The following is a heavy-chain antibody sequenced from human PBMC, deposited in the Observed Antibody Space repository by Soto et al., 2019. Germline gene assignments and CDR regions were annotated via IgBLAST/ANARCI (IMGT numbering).Heavy chain of an antibody. J-gene: IGHJ6*02. Sequence: GASVKVSCKPSGYSFSDYFIHWVRQAPGQGLELVSWINPKTAATNYAKKFQGRVSLTWDTSSTTAYMELTRLRPDDTAVYYCARIKWGLNYYNGMDVWGQGTTVTVYS. CDR1: GYSFSDYF. CDR2: INPKTAAT. CDR3: ARIKWGLNYYNGMDV. D-gene: IGHD1-26*01. V-gene: IGHV1-2*02.